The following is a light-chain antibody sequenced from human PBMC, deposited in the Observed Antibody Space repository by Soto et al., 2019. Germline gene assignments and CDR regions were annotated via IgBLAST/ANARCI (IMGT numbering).Light chain of an antibody. J-gene: IGLJ2*01. CDR2: DNN. Sequence: QSVLTQPPSVSAAPGQKVTISCSGSSSNIGINYVSWYQQLPGAAPKLLIYDNNKRPSGIPDRFSGSKSGTSATLGITGLQTGDEAYYYCGTWDSSLSVVFGGGTKLTVL. CDR3: GTWDSSLSVV. V-gene: IGLV1-51*01. CDR1: SSNIGINY.